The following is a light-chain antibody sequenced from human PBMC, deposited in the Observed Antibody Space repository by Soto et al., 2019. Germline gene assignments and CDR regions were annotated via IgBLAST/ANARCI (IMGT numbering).Light chain of an antibody. J-gene: IGLJ2*01. CDR1: KLGHKY. V-gene: IGLV3-1*01. CDR3: QAWDSSTAV. CDR2: QDT. Sequence: SSELTQSPSVSVSPGQTASITCSGDKLGHKYVCWYQKKAGQSPILVIYQDTKRSSGIPERFSGSNSGNTATLTISGTQAMDEADYYCQAWDSSTAVFGGGTKLTVL.